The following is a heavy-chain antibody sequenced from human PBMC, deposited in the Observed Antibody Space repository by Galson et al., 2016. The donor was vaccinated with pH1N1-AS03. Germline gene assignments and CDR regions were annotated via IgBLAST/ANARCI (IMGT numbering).Heavy chain of an antibody. J-gene: IGHJ4*02. V-gene: IGHV5-51*03. CDR3: ARWSNDYGSY. D-gene: IGHD4-17*01. CDR1: ADSFSSYW. Sequence: QSGAEVKKPGEPLNISCKGSADSFSSYWIAWVRQMPGKGPEWMGVIYPGDSDSRYSPSFRGQVTISADTSISTAYLQWNSLKASDTAIYYCARWSNDYGSYWGQGTLVTVSS. CDR2: IYPGDSDS.